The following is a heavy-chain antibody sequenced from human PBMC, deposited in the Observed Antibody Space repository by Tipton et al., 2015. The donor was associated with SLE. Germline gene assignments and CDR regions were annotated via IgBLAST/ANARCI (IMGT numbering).Heavy chain of an antibody. CDR1: GGSISSSSYY. J-gene: IGHJ5*02. CDR2: IYYSGNT. CDR3: ARGDKQWLVQGNWFDP. D-gene: IGHD6-19*01. Sequence: TLSLTCTVSGGSISSSSYYWGWVRQPPGKGLEWIGSIYYSGNTYYNPSLKSRVTISVNSPKNQFSLQLNSVTAADTAVYYCARGDKQWLVQGNWFDPWGQGTLVTVSS. V-gene: IGHV4-39*07.